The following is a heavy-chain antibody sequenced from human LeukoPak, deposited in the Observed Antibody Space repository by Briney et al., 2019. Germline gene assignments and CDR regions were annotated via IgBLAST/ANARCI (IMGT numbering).Heavy chain of an antibody. Sequence: GGSQRLSCAASGFSFSSYGMNWVRQAPGKGLEWLSYISSSGSDTYYADSVKGRFTISRDNSKNSMYLQMNSLRAEDTAVYYCAREGQYYDYVWGSYRPKNPDYYYYYMDVWGKGTTVTISS. J-gene: IGHJ6*03. CDR3: AREGQYYDYVWGSYRPKNPDYYYYYMDV. V-gene: IGHV3-48*03. D-gene: IGHD3-16*02. CDR1: GFSFSSYG. CDR2: ISSSGSDT.